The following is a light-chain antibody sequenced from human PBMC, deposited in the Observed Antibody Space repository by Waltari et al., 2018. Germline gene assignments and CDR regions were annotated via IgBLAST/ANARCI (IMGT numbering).Light chain of an antibody. V-gene: IGLV2-23*02. CDR1: SSDVGNYNL. J-gene: IGLJ1*01. CDR2: EVT. Sequence: QSGLTQPASVSGSPEQSITISCTGTSSDVGNYNLVSWYQQYPGKAPKLMVYEVTKRTSGVSDRFSGSKSGNTASLTIYGLQSEDEADYYCCSYAGLGIYVFGTGTKVTVL. CDR3: CSYAGLGIYV.